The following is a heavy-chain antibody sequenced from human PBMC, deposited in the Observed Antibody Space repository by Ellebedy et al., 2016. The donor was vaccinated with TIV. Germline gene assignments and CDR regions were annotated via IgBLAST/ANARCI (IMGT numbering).Heavy chain of an antibody. D-gene: IGHD3-10*01. V-gene: IGHV3-74*01. CDR1: GFTFSNHW. CDR2: ISGAGSTL. Sequence: GESLKISCAASGFTFSNHWMHWVRQAPGKGLVWVSRISGAGSTLSYVDSVKGRLSISRANAKNTLYLQINSLRAEDTAVYYGERVRIGSGTYYNEPLDYWGQGTLVTVSS. J-gene: IGHJ4*02. CDR3: ERVRIGSGTYYNEPLDY.